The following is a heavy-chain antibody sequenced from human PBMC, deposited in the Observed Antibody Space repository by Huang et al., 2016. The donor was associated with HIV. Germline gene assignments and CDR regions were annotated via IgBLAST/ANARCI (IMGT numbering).Heavy chain of an antibody. V-gene: IGHV3-30*18. CDR3: AKGGSAAAVLDF. CDR2: ISYDGKTK. Sequence: QVQLVESGGGVVQPGRSLRISCAASGFTFSLYGMHWVRQAPGKGLEWVALISYDGKTKYYADSVKGGFTISRENSKTTLYLQMNRLRVEDTALYYCAKGGSAAAVLDFWGQGTLVTVSS. J-gene: IGHJ4*02. D-gene: IGHD6-13*01. CDR1: GFTFSLYG.